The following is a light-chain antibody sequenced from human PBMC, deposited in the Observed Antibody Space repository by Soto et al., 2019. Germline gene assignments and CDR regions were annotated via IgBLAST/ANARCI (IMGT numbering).Light chain of an antibody. CDR2: LGS. Sequence: DIVMTQSPLSLPVTPGEPASIPCRSSQSLLHSNGYNYLDWYLQKPGQSPQLLIYLGSNRASGVPDRFSGSGSGTDFTLKISRVEAEDVGVYYCMQALQTPWTFGQGTKV. V-gene: IGKV2-28*01. CDR3: MQALQTPWT. J-gene: IGKJ1*01. CDR1: QSLLHSNGYNY.